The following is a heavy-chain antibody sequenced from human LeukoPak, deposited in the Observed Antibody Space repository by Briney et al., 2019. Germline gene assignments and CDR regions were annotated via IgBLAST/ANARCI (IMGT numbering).Heavy chain of an antibody. CDR2: IKEDGSEK. CDR3: ARAGGVTTVRGVITPHGWNY. Sequence: GGSLRLSCAASGFTFSSYWLSWVRQAPGRGLEWVANIKEDGSEKYYVDSVKGRFTISRDNAKNSLYLQMNSLRAEDTAVYYCARAGGVTTVRGVITPHGWNYWGQGTLVTVSS. D-gene: IGHD3-10*01. CDR1: GFTFSSYW. J-gene: IGHJ4*02. V-gene: IGHV3-7*01.